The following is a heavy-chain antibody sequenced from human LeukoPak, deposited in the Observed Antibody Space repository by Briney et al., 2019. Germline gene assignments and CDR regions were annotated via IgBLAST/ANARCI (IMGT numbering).Heavy chain of an antibody. Sequence: GGSLRLSCAASGFTFSSYTMNWVRQAPGKGLEWVSSIAGSSGYISYADSVKGRFTISRDNAKKSLYLQMTSLTAEDTAVYYCTRDRGAYCGGDCYLGFDYWGRGTLVTVSS. V-gene: IGHV3-21*01. J-gene: IGHJ4*01. CDR2: IAGSSGYI. CDR1: GFTFSSYT. D-gene: IGHD2-21*02. CDR3: TRDRGAYCGGDCYLGFDY.